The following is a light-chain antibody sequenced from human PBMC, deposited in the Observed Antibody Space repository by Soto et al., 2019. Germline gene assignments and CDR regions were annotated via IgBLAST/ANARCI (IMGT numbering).Light chain of an antibody. Sequence: QSVLTQPPSASGSPGQSVTISCTGTSSDVAAYNYVSWYQQHPGKAPKLMIYEVSERPSGVPDRFSGSKSGNTASLTVSGLQAEDEADYFCSSYAGSDSFVFGGGTKVTVL. CDR3: SSYAGSDSFV. V-gene: IGLV2-8*01. CDR1: SSDVAAYNY. J-gene: IGLJ3*02. CDR2: EVS.